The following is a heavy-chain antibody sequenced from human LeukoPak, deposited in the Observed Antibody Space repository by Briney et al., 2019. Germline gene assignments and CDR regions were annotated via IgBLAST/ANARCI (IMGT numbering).Heavy chain of an antibody. Sequence: GGSLRLPCAASGFIFSSYTMNWVRQAPGKGLEWVSFISSSSTSIYYADSVKGRFTISRDNAKDSLYLQMNSLRDEDTAVYYCARDLYGDYGSDFWGQGTLVTVSS. CDR1: GFIFSSYT. D-gene: IGHD4-17*01. CDR2: ISSSSTSI. J-gene: IGHJ4*02. CDR3: ARDLYGDYGSDF. V-gene: IGHV3-48*02.